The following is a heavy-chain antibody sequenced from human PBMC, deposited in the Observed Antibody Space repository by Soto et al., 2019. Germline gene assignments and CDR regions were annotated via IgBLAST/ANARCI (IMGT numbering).Heavy chain of an antibody. Sequence: GGSVRLSCEGFRLTFSPYWMTWVRQAPGKGLEWVASIKEDGSVKNYAGSVKGRFTVSRDNVKRAMFLQMTSVRVDDTAVYFCARDVSSEYASILDVWGRGARVTVSS. CDR2: IKEDGSVK. CDR3: ARDVSSEYASILDV. V-gene: IGHV3-7*03. D-gene: IGHD3-3*01. J-gene: IGHJ4*02. CDR1: RLTFSPYW.